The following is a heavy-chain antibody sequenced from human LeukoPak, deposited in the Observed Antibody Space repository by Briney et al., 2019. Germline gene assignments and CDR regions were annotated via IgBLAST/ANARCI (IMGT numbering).Heavy chain of an antibody. CDR1: GFTFSSYA. CDR3: ARDTRGDILTGIHGFDM. J-gene: IGHJ3*02. Sequence: GGSLRLSCAASGFTFSSYAMSWVRQAPGKGLEWVSAISGSGGSTYYADSVKGRFTISRDNSKNTLYLQMNSLRAEDTAVYYCARDTRGDILTGIHGFDMWGQGTMVTVSS. D-gene: IGHD3-9*01. CDR2: ISGSGGST. V-gene: IGHV3-23*01.